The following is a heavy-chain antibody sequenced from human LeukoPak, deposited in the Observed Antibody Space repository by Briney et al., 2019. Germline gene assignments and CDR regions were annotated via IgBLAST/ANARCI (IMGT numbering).Heavy chain of an antibody. CDR3: ARGFRSVTTWGYFDC. J-gene: IGHJ4*02. Sequence: GGSLRLSCVASGFTFKNCAMSWVRQAPGKGLEWVSLIYSGGNTYYADSVKGRFTISRDNSKNTLYLQMNSLRDEDTAVYYCARGFRSVTTWGYFDCWGQGTLVTVSS. D-gene: IGHD4-17*01. V-gene: IGHV3-66*01. CDR1: GFTFKNCA. CDR2: IYSGGNT.